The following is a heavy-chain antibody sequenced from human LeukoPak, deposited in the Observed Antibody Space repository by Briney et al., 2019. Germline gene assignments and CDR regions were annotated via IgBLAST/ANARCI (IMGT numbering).Heavy chain of an antibody. V-gene: IGHV3-66*01. D-gene: IGHD2-15*01. CDR3: ARTRTDKVVAATPGVGYFDY. CDR2: IYSGGST. Sequence: GGSLRLSCAASGFTVSSNYMSWVRQAPGKGLEWVSVIYSGGSTYYADSVKGRFTISRDNSKNTLHLQMNSLRAEDTAVYYCARTRTDKVVAATPGVGYFDYWGQGTLVTVSS. CDR1: GFTVSSNY. J-gene: IGHJ4*02.